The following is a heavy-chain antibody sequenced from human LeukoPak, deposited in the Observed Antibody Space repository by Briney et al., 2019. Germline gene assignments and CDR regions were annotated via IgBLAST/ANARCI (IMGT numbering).Heavy chain of an antibody. CDR2: ISYDGSNK. J-gene: IGHJ6*03. D-gene: IGHD4-11*01. V-gene: IGHV3-30*03. CDR3: ARGDSTRYYFYYMDV. Sequence: GGSLRLSCAASGFTFDDYGMSWVRQAPGKGLEWVAVISYDGSNKYYADSVKGRFTISRDNSKNTLYLQMNSLTAEDTAVYYCARGDSTRYYFYYMDVWGKGTTVTVSS. CDR1: GFTFDDYG.